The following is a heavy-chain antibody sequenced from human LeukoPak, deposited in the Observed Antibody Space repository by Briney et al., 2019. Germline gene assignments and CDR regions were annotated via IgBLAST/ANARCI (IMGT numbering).Heavy chain of an antibody. CDR1: GGSISSGGYY. CDR2: IYHSGST. J-gene: IGHJ4*02. CDR3: ARHYHYGGLDY. D-gene: IGHD4-23*01. Sequence: SQTLSLTCTVSGGSISSGGYYWSWIRQPPGKGLEWIGYIYHSGSTNYNPSLKSRVTISADTSKNQFSLKLSSVTAADTAVYYCARHYHYGGLDYWGQGTLVTVSS. V-gene: IGHV4-30-2*01.